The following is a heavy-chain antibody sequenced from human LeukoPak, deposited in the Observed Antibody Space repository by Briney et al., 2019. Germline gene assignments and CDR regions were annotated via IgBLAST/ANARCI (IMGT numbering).Heavy chain of an antibody. Sequence: PGGSLRLSCAASGFTFSDYYMSWIRQAPGKGLEWVSYISSSGSTIYYADSVKGRLTISRDNAKNSLYLQMNSQRAEDTAVYYCARARSVVPAALPDYYYYYMDVWGKGTTVTVSS. J-gene: IGHJ6*03. CDR2: ISSSGSTI. CDR3: ARARSVVPAALPDYYYYYMDV. CDR1: GFTFSDYY. V-gene: IGHV3-11*04. D-gene: IGHD2-2*01.